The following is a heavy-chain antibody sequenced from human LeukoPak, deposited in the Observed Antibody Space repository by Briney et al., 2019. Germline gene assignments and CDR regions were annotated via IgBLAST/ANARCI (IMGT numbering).Heavy chain of an antibody. D-gene: IGHD3-9*01. CDR1: GFTFSSYT. CDR3: TTINDDILSLDY. V-gene: IGHV3-48*01. J-gene: IGHJ4*02. Sequence: GGSLRLSCAASGFTFSSYTMNWVRQAPGKGLEWVSNIGGDSTTIYYADSVKGRFTISRDNARNSLYLQMNSLRAGDTAVYYCTTINDDILSLDYWGQGTLVTVSS. CDR2: IGGDSTTI.